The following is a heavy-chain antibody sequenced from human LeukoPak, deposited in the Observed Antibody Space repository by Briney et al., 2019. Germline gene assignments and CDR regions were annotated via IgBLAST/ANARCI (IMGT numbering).Heavy chain of an antibody. V-gene: IGHV3-30*02. Sequence: GGSLRLSCAASGFIFSSYGMHWVRQAPGKGLEWVAFIRYDGTNKYYADSVKGRFTISRDNSKNTLYLQMNSLRAEDTAVYYCAVVVDSSMDVWGQGTTVTVSS. CDR2: IRYDGTNK. CDR1: GFIFSSYG. D-gene: IGHD3-22*01. CDR3: AVVVDSSMDV. J-gene: IGHJ6*02.